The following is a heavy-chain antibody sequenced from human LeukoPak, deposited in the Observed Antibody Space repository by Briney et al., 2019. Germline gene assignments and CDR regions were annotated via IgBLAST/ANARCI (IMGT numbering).Heavy chain of an antibody. V-gene: IGHV3-7*01. J-gene: IGHJ4*02. D-gene: IGHD3-22*01. CDR1: GFTFSSYW. Sequence: GGSLRLSCAASGFTFSSYWMSWVRQAPGKGLEWVANIKQDGSEKYYVDSVKGRFTISRDNAKNSLYLQMNSLRAEDTAVYYCAREAITMIVVWGPFDYWGQGTLVTVSS. CDR3: AREAITMIVVWGPFDY. CDR2: IKQDGSEK.